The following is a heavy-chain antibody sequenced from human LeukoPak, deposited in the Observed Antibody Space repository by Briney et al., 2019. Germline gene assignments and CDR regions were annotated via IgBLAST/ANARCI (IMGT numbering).Heavy chain of an antibody. CDR1: GFTFSTYW. CDR2: IKQDGSEK. Sequence: GGSLRLSCAASGFTFSTYWVTWVRQAPGKGLEWVANIKQDGSEKYYVDSVKGRFTISRDNAKNSLYLQMNSLRAEDTAVYYCTRDVGAVDYWGQGTLVTVSS. CDR3: TRDVGAVDY. J-gene: IGHJ4*02. V-gene: IGHV3-7*04. D-gene: IGHD1-26*01.